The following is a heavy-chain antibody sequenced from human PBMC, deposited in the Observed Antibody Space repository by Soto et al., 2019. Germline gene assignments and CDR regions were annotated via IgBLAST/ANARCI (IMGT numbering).Heavy chain of an antibody. J-gene: IGHJ6*02. Sequence: QTGGSLRLSCAASGFTSSSYAMHWVRQAPGKGLEWVAVIPYDGSNKYYADSVKGRFTISRDNSKNTLYLQMNSLRAEDTAVYHCARMAEYSSSHRGYYYYGMDVWGQGTTVTVSS. CDR1: GFTSSSYA. CDR2: IPYDGSNK. V-gene: IGHV3-30-3*01. CDR3: ARMAEYSSSHRGYYYYGMDV. D-gene: IGHD6-6*01.